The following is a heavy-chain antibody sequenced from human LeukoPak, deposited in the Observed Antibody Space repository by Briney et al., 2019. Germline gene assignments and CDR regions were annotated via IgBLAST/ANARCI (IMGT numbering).Heavy chain of an antibody. CDR3: ARIFDSSGYPDDAFDI. CDR2: ISSSGSTL. V-gene: IGHV3-48*01. D-gene: IGHD3-22*01. Sequence: GPLRLSCAASGFHLVTYSMTWVRQAPGKGLEWVSYISSSGSTLYSADSVMGRFTVSRDNAKNSLYLQMNSLRAEYTAVFYCARIFDSSGYPDDAFDIWGQRTMVTVAS. J-gene: IGHJ3*02. CDR1: GFHLVTYS.